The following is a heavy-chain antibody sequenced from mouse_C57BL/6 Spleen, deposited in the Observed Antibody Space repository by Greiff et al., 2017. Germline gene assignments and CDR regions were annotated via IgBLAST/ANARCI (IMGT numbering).Heavy chain of an antibody. CDR2: IDPSDSST. J-gene: IGHJ2*01. CDR1: GYTFTSYW. D-gene: IGHD1-1*01. Sequence: QVQLQQPGAELVMPGASVKLSCKASGYTFTSYWMHWVKQRPGQGLEWIGEIDPSDSSTNYNQKFKGKSTLTVDKSSSTAYMQLSSLTSEDSAVYYCARSGSRPYYFDYWGQGTTRTVSS. V-gene: IGHV1-69*01. CDR3: ARSGSRPYYFDY.